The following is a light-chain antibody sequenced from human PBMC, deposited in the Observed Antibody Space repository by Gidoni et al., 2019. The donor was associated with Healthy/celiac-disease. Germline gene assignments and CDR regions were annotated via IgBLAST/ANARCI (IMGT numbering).Light chain of an antibody. CDR2: DAS. Sequence: EIVLTQYPATLSLSPGERATLSCRASQSVSSYLAWYQQKPGQAPRLLIYDASNRATGIPARFSGSGSGTDFTLTISSLVPEDFAVYYCQQRSTTFGQGTKLEIK. V-gene: IGKV3-11*01. CDR3: QQRSTT. J-gene: IGKJ2*01. CDR1: QSVSSY.